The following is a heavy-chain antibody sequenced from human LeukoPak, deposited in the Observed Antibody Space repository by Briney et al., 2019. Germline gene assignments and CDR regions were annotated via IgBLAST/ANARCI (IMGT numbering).Heavy chain of an antibody. J-gene: IGHJ6*02. CDR2: ISSSGGVT. CDR3: ANDAAQQQLSNLFYGMDV. D-gene: IGHD6-13*01. V-gene: IGHV3-23*01. CDR1: GFTFGNYV. Sequence: GGSLRLSCAASGFTFGNYVMNWVRQAPGKGLEWVSPISSSGGVTDYADSVKGRFTVSRDNSKNTLYLQMNSMRDEETAVYFCANDAAQQQLSNLFYGMDVWGQGATVTVSS.